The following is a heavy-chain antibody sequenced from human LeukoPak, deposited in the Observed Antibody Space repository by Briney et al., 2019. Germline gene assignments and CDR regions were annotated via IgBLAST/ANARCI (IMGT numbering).Heavy chain of an antibody. CDR2: INHSGST. CDR3: ARDILAGPSDY. J-gene: IGHJ4*02. D-gene: IGHD3-9*01. CDR1: GGSFGGYY. Sequence: PSETLSLTCAVYGGSFGGYYWSWIRQPPGKGLEWIGEINHSGSTNYNPSLKSRVTISVDTSKNQFSLKLSSVTAADTAVYYCARDILAGPSDYWGQGTLVTVSS. V-gene: IGHV4-34*01.